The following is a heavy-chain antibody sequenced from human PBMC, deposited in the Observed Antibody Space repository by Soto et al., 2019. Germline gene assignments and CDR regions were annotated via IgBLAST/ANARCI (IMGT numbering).Heavy chain of an antibody. V-gene: IGHV3-23*01. D-gene: IGHD5-12*01. CDR1: GFTFSSYA. Sequence: EVQLLESGGGLVQPGGSLRLSCAASGFTFSSYAMSWVRQAPGKGLEWVSAISGGGGSTYDADSVKGRFTISRDNYKNTLYLQMNSMRAEDTAVYYCAKVKVATFYFDYWGQGTLVTVSS. CDR2: ISGGGGST. J-gene: IGHJ4*02. CDR3: AKVKVATFYFDY.